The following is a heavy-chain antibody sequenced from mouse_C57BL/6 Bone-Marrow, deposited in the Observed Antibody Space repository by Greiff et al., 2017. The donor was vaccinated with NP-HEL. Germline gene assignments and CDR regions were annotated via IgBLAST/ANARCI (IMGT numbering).Heavy chain of an antibody. CDR1: GYTFTSYW. CDR3: ARYYGSRRYFDV. D-gene: IGHD1-1*01. CDR2: IYPGSGST. V-gene: IGHV1-55*01. Sequence: VQLQQPGAELVKPGASVKMSCKASGYTFTSYWITWVKQRPGQGLEWIGDIYPGSGSTNYNEKFKSKATLTVDTSSSTAYMQLSSLTSEDSAGYYCARYYGSRRYFDVWGTGTTVTVSS. J-gene: IGHJ1*03.